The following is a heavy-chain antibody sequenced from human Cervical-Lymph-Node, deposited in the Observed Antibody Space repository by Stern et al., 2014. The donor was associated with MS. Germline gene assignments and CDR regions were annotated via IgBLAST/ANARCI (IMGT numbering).Heavy chain of an antibody. Sequence: VQLEESGPGLVKPSGTLSLTCTVSGGSIDGSDWWSWVRQPPGRGLEWIGEIYHTGSTNYNPSLKSRVSMSVDKSKNQFSLNLTSVTAADTAVYYCARAGLYDYWGQGTLVTVSS. J-gene: IGHJ4*02. V-gene: IGHV4-4*02. CDR1: GGSIDGSDW. CDR2: IYHTGST. CDR3: ARAGLYDY. D-gene: IGHD2/OR15-2a*01.